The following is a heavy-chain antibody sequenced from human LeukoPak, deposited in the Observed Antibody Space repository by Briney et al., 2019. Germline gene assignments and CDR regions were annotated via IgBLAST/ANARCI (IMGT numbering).Heavy chain of an antibody. V-gene: IGHV5-51*01. Sequence: GESLKISCQGSGYNFATYWIVWVRQMPGKGLEWMGIIYPGNSHPRYSPSFQGQVTISADTSISTAYLHWSSLQSSDTAMYYRAKFHATWYGDTWGQGTLVTVSS. CDR2: IYPGNSHP. CDR1: GYNFATYW. J-gene: IGHJ4*02. D-gene: IGHD6-13*01. CDR3: AKFHATWYGDT.